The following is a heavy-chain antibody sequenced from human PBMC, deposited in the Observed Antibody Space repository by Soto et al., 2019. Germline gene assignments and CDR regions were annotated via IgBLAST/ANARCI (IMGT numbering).Heavy chain of an antibody. CDR2: ISAYNGNT. D-gene: IGHD3-3*01. J-gene: IGHJ6*02. Sequence: ASVKVSCKASGYTFTSYGISWVRQAPGQGLEWMGWISAYNGNTNYAQKIQGRVTMTTDTSTSTAYMELRSLRSDDTAVYYCGCNYDFWIGYYPDFYYYVLDVWGQGTTVTVSS. V-gene: IGHV1-18*01. CDR1: GYTFTSYG. CDR3: GCNYDFWIGYYPDFYYYVLDV.